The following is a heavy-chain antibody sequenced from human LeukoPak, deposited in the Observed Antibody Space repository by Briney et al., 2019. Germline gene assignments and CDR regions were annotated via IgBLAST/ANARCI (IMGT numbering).Heavy chain of an antibody. CDR3: ARDLGQYYDTSDNWFDP. CDR2: IKQDGSEK. V-gene: IGHV3-7*01. Sequence: GGSLRLSCAAPGIIFSNYWMSWVRQAPGKGLEWVANIKQDGSEKYYVDSVKGRFTISRDNAKNTLNLQMNSLRAEDTAVYYCARDLGQYYDTSDNWFDPWGQGTLVTVSS. J-gene: IGHJ5*02. D-gene: IGHD3-22*01. CDR1: GIIFSNYW.